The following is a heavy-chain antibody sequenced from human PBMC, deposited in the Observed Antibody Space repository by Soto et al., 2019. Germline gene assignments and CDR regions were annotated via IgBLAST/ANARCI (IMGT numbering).Heavy chain of an antibody. D-gene: IGHD3-22*01. Sequence: PGGSLRLSCAASGFTFSSYSMNWVRQAPGKGLEWVSSISSSSSYIYYADSVKGRFTISRDNAKNSLYLQMNSLRAEDTAAYYCARVLDYYDSSGYSGYWGQGTLVTVSS. V-gene: IGHV3-21*01. J-gene: IGHJ4*02. CDR1: GFTFSSYS. CDR3: ARVLDYYDSSGYSGY. CDR2: ISSSSSYI.